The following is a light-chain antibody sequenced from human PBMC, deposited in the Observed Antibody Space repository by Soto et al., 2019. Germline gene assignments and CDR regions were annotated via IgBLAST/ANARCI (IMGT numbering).Light chain of an antibody. CDR1: SGSIASNY. Sequence: NFMLTQPHSVSESPGKTVTISSTRSSGSIASNYVQWYQQRPGSSPTPVIYEDNERPSGVPDRFSGSIDSSSNSASLTISGLQTDDEADYYCQSYHSGNVVFGGGTKLTVL. CDR2: EDN. J-gene: IGLJ2*01. V-gene: IGLV6-57*01. CDR3: QSYHSGNVV.